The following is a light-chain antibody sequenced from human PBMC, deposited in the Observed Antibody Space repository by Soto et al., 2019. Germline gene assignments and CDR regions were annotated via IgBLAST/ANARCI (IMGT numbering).Light chain of an antibody. CDR2: GAS. CDR3: QQYNNWPLT. J-gene: IGKJ4*01. Sequence: EIVMTQSPVTLSMSPGEGATLSCRASQTVDNNLAWYQKKPGQAPRLLIFGASTRATGIPARFSGVGSGTEFTLTISSLQSEDFAVYYCQQYNNWPLTFGGGTKVEIK. CDR1: QTVDNN. V-gene: IGKV3-15*01.